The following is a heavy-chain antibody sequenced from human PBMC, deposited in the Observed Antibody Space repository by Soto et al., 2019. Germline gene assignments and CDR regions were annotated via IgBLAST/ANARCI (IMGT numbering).Heavy chain of an antibody. Sequence: PSETLSLTCTVTGGSIRNSASYWGWLRQPPGKGLEWIGSVSQTGTTYSKVSLKSRVIISVDTSKNYFSLKVTSVTAADTAVYYCARHLPFCSGGSCYHRIFDDWGQGALVTVS. V-gene: IGHV4-39*01. CDR2: VSQTGTT. J-gene: IGHJ4*02. D-gene: IGHD2-15*01. CDR1: GGSIRNSASY. CDR3: ARHLPFCSGGSCYHRIFDD.